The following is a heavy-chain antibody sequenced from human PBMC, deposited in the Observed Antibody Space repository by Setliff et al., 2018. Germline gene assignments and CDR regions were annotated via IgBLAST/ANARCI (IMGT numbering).Heavy chain of an antibody. CDR3: ARDATYYDFWSDYSPDAFDI. V-gene: IGHV3-66*01. CDR1: GFTVSSSY. CDR2: IYTGGST. Sequence: PGGSLRLSCAASGFTVSSSYMTWVRQAPGKGLEWVSVIYTGGSTYYADSMKDRFTISRDNAKNSLYLQMNSLRAEDTAMYYCARDATYYDFWSDYSPDAFDIWGQGTMVTVSS. D-gene: IGHD3-3*01. J-gene: IGHJ3*02.